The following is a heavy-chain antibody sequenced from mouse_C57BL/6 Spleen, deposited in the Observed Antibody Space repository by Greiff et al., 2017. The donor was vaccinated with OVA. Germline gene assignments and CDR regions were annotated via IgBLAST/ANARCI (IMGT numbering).Heavy chain of an antibody. Sequence: QVQLQQPGAELVKPGASVKLSCKASGYTFTSYWMQWVKQRPGQGLEWIGEIDPSDSYTNYNQKFKGKATLTVDTSSSTAYMQLSSLTSEDSAVCYCARSTTGCAYWGQGTLVTVSA. J-gene: IGHJ3*01. CDR3: ARSTTGCAY. V-gene: IGHV1-50*01. D-gene: IGHD5-1*01. CDR1: GYTFTSYW. CDR2: IDPSDSYT.